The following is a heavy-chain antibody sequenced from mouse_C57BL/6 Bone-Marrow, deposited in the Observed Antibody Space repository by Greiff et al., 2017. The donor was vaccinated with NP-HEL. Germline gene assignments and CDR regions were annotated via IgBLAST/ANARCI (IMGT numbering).Heavy chain of an antibody. CDR3: AREDYDYYVAWFAY. D-gene: IGHD2-4*01. CDR1: GYAFSSYW. Sequence: QVQLQQSGAELVKPGASVKISCKASGYAFSSYWMNWVKQRPGKGLEWIGQIYPGDGDTNYNGKFKGKATLTADKSSSTAYMQRSSLTSEESAVYFCAREDYDYYVAWFAYWGQGTLVTVSA. CDR2: IYPGDGDT. V-gene: IGHV1-80*01. J-gene: IGHJ3*01.